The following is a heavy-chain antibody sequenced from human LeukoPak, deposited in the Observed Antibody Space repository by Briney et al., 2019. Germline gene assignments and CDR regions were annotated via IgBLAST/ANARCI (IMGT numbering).Heavy chain of an antibody. D-gene: IGHD4-17*01. CDR1: GLTVTNNY. CDR3: TYGDYPLTC. J-gene: IGHJ4*02. V-gene: IGHV3-66*01. CDR2: LYSNGDT. Sequence: GGSLRLSCAASGLTVTNNYWHWVRQPPGKGPEWISILYSNGDTKYADSVKGRFTFSRDNSKNTLYLQMNGLRAEDTAVYFCTYGDYPLTCWGQGTLVSVSS.